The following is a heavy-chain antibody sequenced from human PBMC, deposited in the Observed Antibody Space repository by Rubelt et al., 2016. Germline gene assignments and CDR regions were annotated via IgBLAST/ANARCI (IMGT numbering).Heavy chain of an antibody. CDR2: IYHTGST. J-gene: IGHJ3*01. Sequence: QVQLQESGPGLVKPSETLSLPCTVSGASISTHYWSCIRQPPGTGLDTLGYIYHTGSTTYNPSLKSRVTRSVDTSNSQVSLELSSGTAAETAVYYCVRVSDATSGAFDVWGQGTMVIVSA. CDR3: VRVSDATSGAFDV. V-gene: IGHV4-4*08. D-gene: IGHD1-26*01. CDR1: GASISTHY.